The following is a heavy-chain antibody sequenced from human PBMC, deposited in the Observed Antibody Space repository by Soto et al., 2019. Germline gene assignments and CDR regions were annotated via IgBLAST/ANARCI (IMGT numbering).Heavy chain of an antibody. V-gene: IGHV1-8*01. CDR1: GYTFTSYD. D-gene: IGHD3-3*01. Sequence: GASVKVSCKASGYTFTSYDINWVRQATGQGLEWMGWMNPNSGNTGYAQKFQGRVTMTRNTSISTAYMEPSSLRSEDTAVYYCARLSTIFGVVPYQTSYYYYMDVWGKGTTVTVSS. J-gene: IGHJ6*03. CDR2: MNPNSGNT. CDR3: ARLSTIFGVVPYQTSYYYYMDV.